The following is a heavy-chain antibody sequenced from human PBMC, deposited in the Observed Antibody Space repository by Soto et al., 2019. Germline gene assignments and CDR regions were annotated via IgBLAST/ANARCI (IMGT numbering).Heavy chain of an antibody. D-gene: IGHD6-13*01. CDR3: ARTSAAGKNYYAMDV. CDR1: GYSFTSYW. CDR2: IYPGDSDT. V-gene: IGHV5-51*01. J-gene: IGHJ6*02. Sequence: GESLKISCKGSGYSFTSYWIGWVRQMPGKGLEWMGIIYPGDSDTRYSPSFQGQVTILADESISTAYLQWSSLKASDTAMYYCARTSAAGKNYYAMDVWGQGTTVTVSS.